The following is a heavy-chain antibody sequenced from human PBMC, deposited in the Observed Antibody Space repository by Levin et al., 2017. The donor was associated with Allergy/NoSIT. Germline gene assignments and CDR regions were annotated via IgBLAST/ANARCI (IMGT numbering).Heavy chain of an antibody. Sequence: NPSETLSLTCAVYGGSFSGYYWSWIRQPPGKGLEWIGEINHSGSTNYNPSLKSRVTISVDTSKNQFSLKLSSVTAADTAVYYCARGKSRGWYDIALGYWGQGTLVTVSS. J-gene: IGHJ4*02. CDR1: GGSFSGYY. V-gene: IGHV4-34*01. D-gene: IGHD6-19*01. CDR3: ARGKSRGWYDIALGY. CDR2: INHSGST.